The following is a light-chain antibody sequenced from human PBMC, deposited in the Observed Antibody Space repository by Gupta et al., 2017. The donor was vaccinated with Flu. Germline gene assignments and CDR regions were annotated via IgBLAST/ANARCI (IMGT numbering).Light chain of an antibody. Sequence: PSSLSASVGDRITITCRASQDIYNYLAWFHQRPGKAPKALIYGVSSLRSGVPSRFSGSGSGTEFTLIINNLQPEDFATYFCQQYNSFPLTFGGGTRVEIK. CDR3: QQYNSFPLT. CDR1: QDIYNY. V-gene: IGKV1-16*01. CDR2: GVS. J-gene: IGKJ4*01.